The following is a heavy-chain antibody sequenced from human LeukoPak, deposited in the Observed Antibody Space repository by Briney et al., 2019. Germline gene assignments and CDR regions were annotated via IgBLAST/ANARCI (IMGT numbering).Heavy chain of an antibody. CDR2: IYHSGST. CDR3: ARAPGRYEPLGYVDY. D-gene: IGHD1-26*01. CDR1: GGSISSSNW. Sequence: PSGTLSLTCAVSGGSISSSNWWSWVRQPPGKGLEWIGEIYHSGSTNYNPSLKSRVTISVDKSKNQFSLKLSSVTAADTAVYYCARAPGRYEPLGYVDYWGQGTLVTVSS. J-gene: IGHJ4*02. V-gene: IGHV4-4*02.